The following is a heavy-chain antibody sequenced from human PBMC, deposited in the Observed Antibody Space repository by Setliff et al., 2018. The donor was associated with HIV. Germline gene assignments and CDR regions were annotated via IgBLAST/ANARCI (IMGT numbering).Heavy chain of an antibody. J-gene: IGHJ5*02. V-gene: IGHV4-4*02. CDR1: GVSTSSSTYY. Sequence: SETLSLTCSVSGVSTSSSTYYWSWVRQPPGKGLEWIGEIYHSGGTNYNPSLKSRVTISLDKSKNHFSLELRSVTAADTAVYYCARVITMVWTTFDPWGQGTLVTVSS. CDR2: IYHSGGT. D-gene: IGHD3-10*01. CDR3: ARVITMVWTTFDP.